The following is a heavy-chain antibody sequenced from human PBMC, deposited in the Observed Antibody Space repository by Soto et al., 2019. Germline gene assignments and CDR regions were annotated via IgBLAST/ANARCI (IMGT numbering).Heavy chain of an antibody. V-gene: IGHV1-69*01. CDR3: ARDRSSSWYGNYYYGMDV. Sequence: QVQLVQSGAEVKKPGSSVKVSCKASGGTFSSYAISWVRQAPGQGLEWMGGIIPIFGTANYAQKFQGRVTITADESTSTAYMELSSLRSEDTAVYYCARDRSSSWYGNYYYGMDVWGQGTTVTVSS. J-gene: IGHJ6*02. CDR2: IIPIFGTA. CDR1: GGTFSSYA. D-gene: IGHD6-13*01.